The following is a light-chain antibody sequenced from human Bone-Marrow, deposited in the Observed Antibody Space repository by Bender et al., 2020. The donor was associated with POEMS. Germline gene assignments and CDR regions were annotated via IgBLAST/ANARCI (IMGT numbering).Light chain of an antibody. CDR2: SSH. Sequence: QSVLTQPPSASGTPGQRVTISCSGGSSNIGAHAVNWYQHLPGTAPKLLIYSSHRRPSEVPDRFSGSRSGTSASLAISELQADDEADYYCCSYAGGYVYVLGSGTKVTVL. CDR3: CSYAGGYVYV. J-gene: IGLJ1*01. V-gene: IGLV1-44*01. CDR1: SSNIGAHA.